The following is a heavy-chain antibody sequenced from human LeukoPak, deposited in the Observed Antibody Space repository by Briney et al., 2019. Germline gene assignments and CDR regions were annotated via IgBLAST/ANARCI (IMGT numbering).Heavy chain of an antibody. Sequence: SETLSLTCTVSGGSISSYYWSWIRQPPGKGLEWIGYIYYSGSTNYNPSLKSRVTISVDTSKNQFSLKLSSVTAADTAVYYCARAPYGSATNNYYMDVWGKGTTVTVSS. D-gene: IGHD3-10*01. CDR1: GGSISSYY. V-gene: IGHV4-59*01. CDR3: ARAPYGSATNNYYMDV. CDR2: IYYSGST. J-gene: IGHJ6*03.